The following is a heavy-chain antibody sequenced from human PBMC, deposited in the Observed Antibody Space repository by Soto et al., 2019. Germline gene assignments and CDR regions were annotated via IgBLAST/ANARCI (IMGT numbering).Heavy chain of an antibody. Sequence: ASVKVSCKASGYTFTGHYIHWVRQAPEQGPEWMGEIGPESGATRYAQRFQGRVTMTRDMSITTVYMELNNLSPDDTAVYYCGRGRSGQIVVFYWGQGTPVTGSS. CDR3: GRGRSGQIVVFY. CDR2: IGPESGAT. CDR1: GYTFTGHY. V-gene: IGHV1-2*02. J-gene: IGHJ4*02. D-gene: IGHD1-26*01.